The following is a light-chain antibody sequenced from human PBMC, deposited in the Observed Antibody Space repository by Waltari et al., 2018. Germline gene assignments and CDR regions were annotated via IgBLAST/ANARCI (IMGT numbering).Light chain of an antibody. CDR1: SLRSYY. CDR2: DKN. CDR3: HSRDASGVGGS. J-gene: IGLJ2*01. Sequence: SSELTQDPTVSVAMGQTDRITCQGASLRSYYASWYQQTPGQAPILVIFDKNNRPSGVPDRFSGSSSDNTAVLTITGAQAENEASYYCHSRDASGVGGSFGGGTKLTVL. V-gene: IGLV3-19*01.